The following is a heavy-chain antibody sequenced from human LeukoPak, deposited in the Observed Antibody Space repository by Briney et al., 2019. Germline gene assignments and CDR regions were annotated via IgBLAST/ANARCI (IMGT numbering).Heavy chain of an antibody. CDR1: GFTFSHYW. V-gene: IGHV3-7*03. CDR3: ARDHPYCSGGSCYPKFWLDY. Sequence: GGSLRLSCAASGFTFSHYWMTWVRQAPGKGLEWVANIKQDGSEKYFVDSVKGRFTISRDNAENSLYLQMNSLRAEDTAVYYCARDHPYCSGGSCYPKFWLDYWGQGTLVTVSS. J-gene: IGHJ4*02. D-gene: IGHD2-15*01. CDR2: IKQDGSEK.